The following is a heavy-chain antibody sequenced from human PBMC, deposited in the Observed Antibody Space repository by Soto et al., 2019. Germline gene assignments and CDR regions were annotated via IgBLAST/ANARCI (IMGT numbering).Heavy chain of an antibody. J-gene: IGHJ4*02. D-gene: IGHD3-22*01. V-gene: IGHV4-30-2*01. Sequence: SETLSLTFAVSGGSISSGGYSWSWIRQPPGKGLEWIGYIYHSGSTYYNPSLKSRVTISVDRSKNQFSLKLSSVTAADTAVYYCASSLDYYDSSGYYFDYWGQGTLVTVSS. CDR3: ASSLDYYDSSGYYFDY. CDR1: GGSISSGGYS. CDR2: IYHSGST.